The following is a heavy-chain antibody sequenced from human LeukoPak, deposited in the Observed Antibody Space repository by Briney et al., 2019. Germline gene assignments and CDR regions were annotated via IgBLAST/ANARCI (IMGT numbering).Heavy chain of an antibody. CDR3: AREADSGYYRTVDY. D-gene: IGHD2-15*01. V-gene: IGHV3-30-3*01. Sequence: PGGSLTLSCTASGFTLSRFAMHWVRQAPGKGLEWLGHMSDDGSEKHYVDSVRGRFTISRDPSKNTLYLEMTSLRTEDTAVYYCAREADSGYYRTVDYWGQGTMVTVS. CDR2: MSDDGSEK. J-gene: IGHJ4*02. CDR1: GFTLSRFA.